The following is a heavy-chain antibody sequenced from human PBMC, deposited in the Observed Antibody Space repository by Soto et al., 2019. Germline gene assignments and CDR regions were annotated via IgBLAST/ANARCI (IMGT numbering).Heavy chain of an antibody. CDR1: GFTFSSYG. CDR3: ARQVVVVVASSADAFDI. CDR2: IWSDGSNK. J-gene: IGHJ3*02. V-gene: IGHV3-33*01. D-gene: IGHD2-15*01. Sequence: GGSLRLSCAAPGFTFSSYGMHWVRQAPGKGLEWVAVIWSDGSNKYYADSVKGRFTISRDNSKNTLYLQMNSLRAEDTAVYYCARQVVVVVASSADAFDIWGQGTMVTVSS.